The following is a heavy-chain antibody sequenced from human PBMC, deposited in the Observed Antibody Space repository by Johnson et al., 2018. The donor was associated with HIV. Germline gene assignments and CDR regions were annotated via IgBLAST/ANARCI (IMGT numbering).Heavy chain of an antibody. V-gene: IGHV3-30*03. CDR2: ISYDGSNK. J-gene: IGHJ3*02. D-gene: IGHD6-13*01. CDR3: ARGAAAAPGGFDI. CDR1: GFTFSSYG. Sequence: QVQLVESGGGVVQPGRSLRLSCAASGFTFSSYGMHWVRQAPGKGLEWVAVISYDGSNKYYADSVKGRFTISRDNSKNTLYLQMNSLRAEDTAVYYCARGAAAAPGGFDIWGQGT.